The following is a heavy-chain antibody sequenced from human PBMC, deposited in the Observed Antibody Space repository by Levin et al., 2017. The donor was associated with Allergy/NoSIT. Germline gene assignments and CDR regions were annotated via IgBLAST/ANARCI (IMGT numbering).Heavy chain of an antibody. CDR2: ISGSGGST. D-gene: IGHD1-1*01. Sequence: PGGSLRLSCAASGFTFSCYAMSWVRQAPGKGLEWVSAISGSGGSTYYADSVKGRFTISRDNSKNTLYLQMNSLRAEDTAVYYCAKVGTGSGLYSRFDYWGQGTLVTVSS. J-gene: IGHJ4*02. V-gene: IGHV3-23*01. CDR1: GFTFSCYA. CDR3: AKVGTGSGLYSRFDY.